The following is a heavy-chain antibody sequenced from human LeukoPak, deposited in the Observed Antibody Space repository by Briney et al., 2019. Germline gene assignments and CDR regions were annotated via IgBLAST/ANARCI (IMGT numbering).Heavy chain of an antibody. CDR2: IYYSGST. D-gene: IGHD3-10*01. V-gene: IGHV4-59*08. CDR1: GDSVSSYY. J-gene: IGHJ1*01. CDR3: ARVRDTEYFQH. Sequence: PSETLSLTCNVSGDSVSSYYWSWIRQPPGKGLEWIGYIYYSGSTNYNPSLKSRATISVDTSKNQFSLKLSSVTAADTAVYYCARVRDTEYFQHWGQGTLVTVSS.